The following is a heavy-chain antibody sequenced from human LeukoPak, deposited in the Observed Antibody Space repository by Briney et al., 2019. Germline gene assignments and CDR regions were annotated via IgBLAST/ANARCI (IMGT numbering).Heavy chain of an antibody. V-gene: IGHV1-18*01. Sequence: ASVKFSWKASGYTFTGYGIGWVRQAPGQGLVGMGWIGAYNGNTNYAQKLQGRVTMTTATSTSTAYMELRSLRSADTAVYYCARDKGSIFGVVISDWGQGTLVTVS. J-gene: IGHJ4*02. CDR2: IGAYNGNT. CDR3: ARDKGSIFGVVISD. D-gene: IGHD3-3*01. CDR1: GYTFTGYG.